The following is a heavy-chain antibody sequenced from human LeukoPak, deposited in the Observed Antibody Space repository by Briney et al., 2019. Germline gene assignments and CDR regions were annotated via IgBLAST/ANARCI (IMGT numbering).Heavy chain of an antibody. Sequence: EASVKVPCKVSGYTFTDYYMHWVQQAPGKGLEWMGLVDPEDGETIYAEKFQGRVTITADTSTDTAYMELSSLRSEDTAVYYCATGSTVVDFDYWGQGTLVTVSS. CDR1: GYTFTDYY. D-gene: IGHD4-23*01. CDR3: ATGSTVVDFDY. V-gene: IGHV1-69-2*01. J-gene: IGHJ4*02. CDR2: VDPEDGET.